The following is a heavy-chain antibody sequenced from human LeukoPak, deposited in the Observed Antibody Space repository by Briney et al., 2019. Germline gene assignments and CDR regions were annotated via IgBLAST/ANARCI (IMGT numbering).Heavy chain of an antibody. CDR1: GGSISSYY. CDR2: ILYSGTT. CDR3: ARMGGYSGYATH. J-gene: IGHJ4*02. D-gene: IGHD5-12*01. V-gene: IGHV4-59*08. Sequence: PSETPSLTCTVSGGSISSYYWSWIRQPPGKGLEWIGYILYSGTTNSNPSLKSRVTISVDTSKNQISLKLSSVTAADTAVYYCARMGGYSGYATHWGQGTPVTVSS.